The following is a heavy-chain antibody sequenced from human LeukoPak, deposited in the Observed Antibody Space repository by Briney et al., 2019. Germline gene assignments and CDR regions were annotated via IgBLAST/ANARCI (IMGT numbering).Heavy chain of an antibody. CDR3: VRDEGIAAATRNAFDI. D-gene: IGHD6-13*01. J-gene: IGHJ3*02. Sequence: GGSLRLSCAASGFTFSTYWMHWVRQAPGKGLVWVSRINSDGSSTSYADSVKGRFTISRDNAKNSLYLQMNSLRAEDTAVYYCVRDEGIAAATRNAFDIWGQGTMVTVSS. CDR1: GFTFSTYW. V-gene: IGHV3-74*01. CDR2: INSDGSST.